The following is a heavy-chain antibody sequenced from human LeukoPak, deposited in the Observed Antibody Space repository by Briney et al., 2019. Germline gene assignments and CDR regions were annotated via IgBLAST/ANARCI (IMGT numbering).Heavy chain of an antibody. D-gene: IGHD2-15*01. CDR1: GYSFTSYW. CDR2: IYPGDSDT. J-gene: IGHJ4*02. Sequence: GESLKISCKGSGYSFTSYWIGWVRQMPGKGREWMGIIYPGDSDTRYSPSFQGQVTISADKSISTAYLQWSSLKASDTAMYYCARQRYCSGGSCYEDYDYWGQGTLVTVSS. CDR3: ARQRYCSGGSCYEDYDY. V-gene: IGHV5-51*01.